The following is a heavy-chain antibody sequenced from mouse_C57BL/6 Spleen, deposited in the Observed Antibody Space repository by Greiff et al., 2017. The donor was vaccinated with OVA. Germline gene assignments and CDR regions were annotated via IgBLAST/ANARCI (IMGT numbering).Heavy chain of an antibody. V-gene: IGHV14-3*01. CDR1: GFNIKNTY. CDR2: IDPANGNT. J-gene: IGHJ2*01. CDR3: ARSLYYYGSSYNFDY. D-gene: IGHD1-1*01. Sequence: VQLKESVAELVRPGASVKLSCTASGFNIKNTYMHWVKQRPEQGLEWIGRIDPANGNTKYAPKFQGKATITADTSSNTAYLQLSSLTSEDTAIYYCARSLYYYGSSYNFDYWGQGTTLTVSS.